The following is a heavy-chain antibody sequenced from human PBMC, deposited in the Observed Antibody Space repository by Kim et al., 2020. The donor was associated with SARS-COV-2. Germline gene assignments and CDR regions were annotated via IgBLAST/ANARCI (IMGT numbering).Heavy chain of an antibody. CDR1: GFSLITSGMC. D-gene: IGHD3-3*02. CDR3: ARYRVVLEAFDI. Sequence: SGPTLVKPTQTLTLTCTFSGFSLITSGMCVTWIRQPPGKALEWLARIDWDDDKYYSASLKTRLTISKDTSKNQVVLTVANMGPVDTATYYCARYRVVLEAFDIWGQGTVVTVSS. V-gene: IGHV2-70*11. CDR2: IDWDDDK. J-gene: IGHJ3*02.